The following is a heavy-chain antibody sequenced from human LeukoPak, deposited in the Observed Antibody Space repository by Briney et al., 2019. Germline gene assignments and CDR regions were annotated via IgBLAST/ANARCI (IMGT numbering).Heavy chain of an antibody. D-gene: IGHD6-6*01. CDR1: GFTFSSYA. J-gene: IGHJ5*02. Sequence: PGGSLRLSSAASGFTFSSYAMSWVRQAPGKGLEWVSAISGSGGSKYYADSVEGRFTISRDNSKNTLYLQMNSLRAEDTAVYYCAKAAEYSSPNWFDPWGQGTLVTVSS. V-gene: IGHV3-23*01. CDR2: ISGSGGSK. CDR3: AKAAEYSSPNWFDP.